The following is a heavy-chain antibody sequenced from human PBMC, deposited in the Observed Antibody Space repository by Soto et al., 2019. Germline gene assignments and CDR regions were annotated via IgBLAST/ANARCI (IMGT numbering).Heavy chain of an antibody. D-gene: IGHD3-22*01. CDR1: GGTFSSYA. Sequence: SVKVKCKASGGTFSSYAISWVRQALGQGLEWMGGIIPIFGTANYAQKFQGRVTITADESTSTAYMELSSLRSEDTAVYYCARVITMSNSDGMDVWGQGTTVTVFS. V-gene: IGHV1-69*13. J-gene: IGHJ6*02. CDR2: IIPIFGTA. CDR3: ARVITMSNSDGMDV.